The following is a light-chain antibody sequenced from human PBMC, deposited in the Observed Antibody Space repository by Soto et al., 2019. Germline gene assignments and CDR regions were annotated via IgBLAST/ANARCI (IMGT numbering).Light chain of an antibody. V-gene: IGKV1-17*01. J-gene: IGKJ1*01. Sequence: IQVTQSPSSLSASVGDRVTITCRASQGIRNDLGWYQQKPGKAPKLLIYAASSLQSGVPSRFSGSGFGTDFTLTISSLQPEDFATYYCQHYNSFSRTFGQGTKVDIK. CDR1: QGIRND. CDR2: AAS. CDR3: QHYNSFSRT.